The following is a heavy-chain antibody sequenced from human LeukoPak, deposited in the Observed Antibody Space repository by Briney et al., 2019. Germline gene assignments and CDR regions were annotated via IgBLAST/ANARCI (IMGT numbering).Heavy chain of an antibody. CDR1: GYTLTELS. CDR2: FDPEDGET. CDR3: ATAIHHDSKEGGHDY. D-gene: IGHD3-3*01. Sequence: GASVKVSCKVSGYTLTELSMHWVRQAPGKGLEWMGGFDPEDGETIYAQKFQGRVTMTEDTSTDTAYMELSSLRSEDTAVYYCATAIHHDSKEGGHDYWGQGTLVTVSS. J-gene: IGHJ4*02. V-gene: IGHV1-24*01.